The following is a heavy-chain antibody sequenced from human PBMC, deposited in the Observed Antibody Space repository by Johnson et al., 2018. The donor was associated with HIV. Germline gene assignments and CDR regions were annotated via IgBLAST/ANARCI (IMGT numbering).Heavy chain of an antibody. D-gene: IGHD2-15*01. CDR2: ISYDVSNK. Sequence: QVQVLESGGGLVQRGGSLRLSCAASGFTFSNYWMSWVRQAPGKGLEWVAVISYDVSNKYYADSVKGRFTLSRDNSKNTLYLQMNSLRAEDTAVYYCARDWLEGGSQSDDAFDICGQGTMVTVSP. V-gene: IGHV3-30*03. J-gene: IGHJ3*02. CDR3: ARDWLEGGSQSDDAFDI. CDR1: GFTFSNYW.